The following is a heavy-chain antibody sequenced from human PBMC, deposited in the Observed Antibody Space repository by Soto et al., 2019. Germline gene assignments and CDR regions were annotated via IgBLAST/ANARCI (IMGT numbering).Heavy chain of an antibody. J-gene: IGHJ5*02. V-gene: IGHV1-8*01. CDR1: GYTFTSYD. CDR2: MNPNSGNT. Sequence: QVQLVQSGAEVKKPGASVKVSCKASGYTFTSYDINWVRQATGQGLEWMGWMNPNSGNTGYEQKFQGRVTMTRNTYTSTAYMELSSMRSEDTAVYYCARGRRITIFGLVINWFDPWGQGTLVTVSS. CDR3: ARGRRITIFGLVINWFDP. D-gene: IGHD3-3*01.